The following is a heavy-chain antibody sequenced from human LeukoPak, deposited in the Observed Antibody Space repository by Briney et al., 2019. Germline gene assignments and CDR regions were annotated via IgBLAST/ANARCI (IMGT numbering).Heavy chain of an antibody. Sequence: GGSLRLSCAASGFTFSSYWMSWVRQAPGKGLEWVANIKQDGSEKYYVDSVKGRFTISRDNSKNTLYLQMNSLRAEDTAVYYCAKATPGAQYFDYWGQGTLVTVSS. CDR2: IKQDGSEK. CDR3: AKATPGAQYFDY. V-gene: IGHV3-7*01. D-gene: IGHD1-14*01. J-gene: IGHJ4*02. CDR1: GFTFSSYW.